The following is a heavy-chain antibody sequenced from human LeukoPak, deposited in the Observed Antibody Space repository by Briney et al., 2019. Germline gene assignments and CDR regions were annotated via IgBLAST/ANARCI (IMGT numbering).Heavy chain of an antibody. CDR3: FTGRHYYYDS. J-gene: IGHJ5*01. CDR1: GLTFSTYP. V-gene: IGHV3-30*01. Sequence: PGTSLRLSCAASGLTFSTYPIHWVRQAPDEGLEWVAVITHDGGSQYYADSVKGRFTISRDNSKNTVFLHMNSLRPEVTAVYYCFTGRHYYYDSWSQGTLVTVSS. CDR2: ITHDGGSQ. D-gene: IGHD3-22*01.